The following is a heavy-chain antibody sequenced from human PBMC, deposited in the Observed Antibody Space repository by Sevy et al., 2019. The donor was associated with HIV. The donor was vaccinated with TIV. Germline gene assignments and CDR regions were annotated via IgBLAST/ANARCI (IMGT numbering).Heavy chain of an antibody. CDR3: AKKGLERIGGYYYYYMDV. D-gene: IGHD3-16*01. J-gene: IGHJ6*03. CDR2: ISGSGGST. Sequence: GGSLRLSCAASGFTFSSYAMSWVRQAPGKGLEWVSAISGSGGSTYYAYSVKGRFTISRDNSKNTLYLQMNSLRAEDTAVYYCAKKGLERIGGYYYYYMDVWGKGTTVTVSS. V-gene: IGHV3-23*01. CDR1: GFTFSSYA.